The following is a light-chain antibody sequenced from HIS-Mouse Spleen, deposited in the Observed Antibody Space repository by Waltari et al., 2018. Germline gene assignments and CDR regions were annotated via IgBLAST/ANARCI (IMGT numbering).Light chain of an antibody. Sequence: QSALTQPASVSGSPGQSITISCTVTSSDVGRYNLVSWYQQHPGKAPQLMIYEGSKRPSGVSNRFSGSKSGNTASLTISGLQAEDEADYYCCSYAGSSTYVFGTGTKVTVL. J-gene: IGLJ1*01. CDR3: CSYAGSSTYV. CDR2: EGS. CDR1: SSDVGRYNL. V-gene: IGLV2-23*01.